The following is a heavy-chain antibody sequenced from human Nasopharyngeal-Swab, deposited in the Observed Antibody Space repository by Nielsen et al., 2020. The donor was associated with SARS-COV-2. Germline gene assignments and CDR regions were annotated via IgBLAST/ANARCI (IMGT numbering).Heavy chain of an antibody. CDR2: ISYDGSNK. J-gene: IGHJ3*02. CDR3: ARGGLLWDAFDI. Sequence: GESLKISCAASGFTFSSYAMHWVRQAPGKGLEWVAVISYDGSNKYYADSVKGRFTISRDNSKNTLYLQMNSLRAEDTAGYYCARGGLLWDAFDIWGQGTMVTVSS. V-gene: IGHV3-30*04. D-gene: IGHD1-26*01. CDR1: GFTFSSYA.